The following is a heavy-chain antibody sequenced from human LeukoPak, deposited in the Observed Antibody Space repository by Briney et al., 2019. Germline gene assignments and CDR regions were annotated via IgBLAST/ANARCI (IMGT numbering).Heavy chain of an antibody. CDR2: SNYSGST. J-gene: IGHJ3*02. CDR3: ARWESAYYAFDI. Sequence: PSEALSLTCTVSGGSISSYYWNWIRQPPGKGLEWIGYSNYSGSTNYNASLKSRVTISVDTSKNQFSLKLSSVTAADTAVYYCARWESAYYAFDIWGQGTWVTVSS. CDR1: GGSISSYY. V-gene: IGHV4-59*12. D-gene: IGHD1-26*01.